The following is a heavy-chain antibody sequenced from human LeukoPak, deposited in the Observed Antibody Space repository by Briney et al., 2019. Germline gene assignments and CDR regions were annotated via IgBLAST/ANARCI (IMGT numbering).Heavy chain of an antibody. J-gene: IGHJ4*02. Sequence: GRSLRLSCAASGFTFSDYYMSWIRQAPRKGLEWVSYISSSSSYTNHAYSVKGRFTISRDNAKNSLYLQMNSLRAEDTAVYYCARAPYNWNIDYWGQGTLVTVSS. CDR3: ARAPYNWNIDY. D-gene: IGHD1-20*01. CDR1: GFTFSDYY. CDR2: ISSSSSYT. V-gene: IGHV3-11*06.